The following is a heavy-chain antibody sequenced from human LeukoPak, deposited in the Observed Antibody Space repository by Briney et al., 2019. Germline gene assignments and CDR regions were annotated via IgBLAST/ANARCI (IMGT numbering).Heavy chain of an antibody. V-gene: IGHV1-46*01. D-gene: IGHD2-2*01. Sequence: ASVKVSCKASGYRFTSYHMHWVRQAPGQGLEWMGIINPDGGRTSYAQKFQGRVTMTRDMSTSTVYMELSSLRSEDTAVYYCARGTYQNNAFDIWGQGTMVTVSS. CDR1: GYRFTSYH. CDR3: ARGTYQNNAFDI. J-gene: IGHJ3*02. CDR2: INPDGGRT.